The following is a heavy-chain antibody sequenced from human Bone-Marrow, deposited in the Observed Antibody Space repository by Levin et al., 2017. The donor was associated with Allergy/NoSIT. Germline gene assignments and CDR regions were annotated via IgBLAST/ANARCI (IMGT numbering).Heavy chain of an antibody. V-gene: IGHV3-30*18. J-gene: IGHJ4*02. CDR2: VTSHGHNK. Sequence: GESLKISCTTSGFNFPDYDMHWVRQTPGRGLEWVAVVTSHGHNKYYADSVKGRFTVSRDSSKSTLYLQMDSLRHDDTAVYYCAKGWYTRHLYRDFDYWGQGTLVTVSS. CDR3: AKGWYTRHLYRDFDY. D-gene: IGHD1-1*01. CDR1: GFNFPDYD.